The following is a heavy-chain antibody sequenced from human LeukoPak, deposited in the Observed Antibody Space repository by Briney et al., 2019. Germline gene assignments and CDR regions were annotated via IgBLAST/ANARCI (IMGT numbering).Heavy chain of an antibody. Sequence: GGSLRLSCAASGFTFNTYEMNWVRQAPGKGLEWVSYISSSGSTVYYADSVKGRFSISRDNAKNSLILQMSSLRGEDTGVYYCVRGMDPDYDIMTGYSSYGYRGQGTLVTVSS. CDR3: VRGMDPDYDIMTGYSSYGY. D-gene: IGHD3-9*01. CDR2: ISSSGSTV. V-gene: IGHV3-48*03. J-gene: IGHJ4*02. CDR1: GFTFNTYE.